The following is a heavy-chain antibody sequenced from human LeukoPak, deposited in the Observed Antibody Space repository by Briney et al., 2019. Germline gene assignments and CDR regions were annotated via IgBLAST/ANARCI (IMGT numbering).Heavy chain of an antibody. Sequence: GASVKVSCKASGYTFTRYDINWVRQTTGQGLEWMGWMNPNSGNTGYAQKFQGRATMTRNTSISTAYMELSSLRSEDTAVYYCARAHYDILTGYDDAFDIWGQGTMVTVSS. CDR1: GYTFTRYD. CDR2: MNPNSGNT. V-gene: IGHV1-8*01. CDR3: ARAHYDILTGYDDAFDI. D-gene: IGHD3-9*01. J-gene: IGHJ3*02.